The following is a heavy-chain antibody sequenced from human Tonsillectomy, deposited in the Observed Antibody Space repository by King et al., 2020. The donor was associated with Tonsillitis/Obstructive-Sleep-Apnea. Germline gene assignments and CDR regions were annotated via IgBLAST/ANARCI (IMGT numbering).Heavy chain of an antibody. J-gene: IGHJ4*02. CDR3: ARDSMSHYYDSSGYYTFNY. V-gene: IGHV1-18*01. CDR1: GYTFSSYG. D-gene: IGHD3-22*01. Sequence: QVQLVQSGAEVKKPGASVKVSCKASGYTFSSYGISWVRQAPGQGLEWMAWISAHNGHTNYAQKLQGRVTMTTDRSTSTAYMELRSLRSDDTAVYYCARDSMSHYYDSSGYYTFNYWGQGTLVTVSS. CDR2: ISAHNGHT.